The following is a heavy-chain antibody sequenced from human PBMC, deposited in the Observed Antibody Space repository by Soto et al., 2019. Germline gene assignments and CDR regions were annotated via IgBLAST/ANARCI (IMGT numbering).Heavy chain of an antibody. V-gene: IGHV4-30-4*02. Sequence: SDTLSLTRTVSGGSISSGDDYWSWIRQPPGKGLEWIGYIYYSGITYYNPSLKSRVTISVDTSKNQFSLKLSSVTAADTAVYYCARDRYSGYPGYYYYGMDVWGQGTTVTVSS. J-gene: IGHJ6*02. CDR3: ARDRYSGYPGYYYYGMDV. D-gene: IGHD5-12*01. CDR2: IYYSGIT. CDR1: GGSISSGDDY.